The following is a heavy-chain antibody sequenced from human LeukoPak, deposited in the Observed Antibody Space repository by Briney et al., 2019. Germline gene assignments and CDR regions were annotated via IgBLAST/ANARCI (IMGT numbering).Heavy chain of an antibody. CDR2: IYYSGST. V-gene: IGHV4-39*07. CDR3: ARESDRYCYSTSCPNWYDP. Sequence: SETLSLTCTVSGGSISSSSYYWGWIRQPPGKGLEWIRSIYYSGSTYYNPSLKSRVTISVDTSKNQFSLKLSSVTAADTAVYYCARESDRYCYSTSCPNWYDPWGQGTLVTVSS. J-gene: IGHJ5*02. CDR1: GGSISSSSYY. D-gene: IGHD2-2*01.